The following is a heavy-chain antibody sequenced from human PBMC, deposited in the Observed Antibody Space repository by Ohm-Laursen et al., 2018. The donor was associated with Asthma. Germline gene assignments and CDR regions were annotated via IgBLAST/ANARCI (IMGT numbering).Heavy chain of an antibody. J-gene: IGHJ4*02. CDR1: GFTFDDYA. Sequence: SLRLSCSASGFTFDDYAMHWVRQAPGKGLEWVSGISWNSGSIGYADSVKGRFTISRDNAKNSLYLQMNSLRAEDTALYYCAKDIAPPAAGEFGFDYWGQGTLVTVSS. V-gene: IGHV3-9*01. D-gene: IGHD6-13*01. CDR2: ISWNSGSI. CDR3: AKDIAPPAAGEFGFDY.